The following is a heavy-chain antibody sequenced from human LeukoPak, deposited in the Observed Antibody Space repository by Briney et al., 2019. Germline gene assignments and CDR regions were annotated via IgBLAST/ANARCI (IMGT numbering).Heavy chain of an antibody. V-gene: IGHV4-34*01. CDR3: ASTGYGGNSESDY. D-gene: IGHD4-23*01. J-gene: IGHJ4*02. CDR2: INHSGST. Sequence: PSETLSLTCAVYGGSFSGYYWSWIRQPPGKGLEWIGEINHSGSTNYNPSLKSRVTISVDTSKNQFSLKLSSVTAADTAVYYCASTGYGGNSESDYWGQGTLVTVSS. CDR1: GGSFSGYY.